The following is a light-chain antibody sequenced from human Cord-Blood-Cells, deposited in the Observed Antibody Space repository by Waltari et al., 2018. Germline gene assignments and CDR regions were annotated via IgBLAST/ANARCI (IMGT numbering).Light chain of an antibody. Sequence: IVLTQSPATLSLSPGERATFSCRASQMVSSYLAWYQQKPGQAPRLLIYDASNRATGIPARFSGRGSGTDFTLTISSLEPEDFAVYYCQPRSNWPITFGQGTRLEIK. CDR1: QMVSSY. V-gene: IGKV3-11*01. CDR3: QPRSNWPIT. CDR2: DAS. J-gene: IGKJ5*01.